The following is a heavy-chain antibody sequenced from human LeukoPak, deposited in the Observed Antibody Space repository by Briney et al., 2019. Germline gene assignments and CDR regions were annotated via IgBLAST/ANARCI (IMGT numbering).Heavy chain of an antibody. CDR2: ISSSSSTI. J-gene: IGHJ6*02. CDR3: ARDRYYGSGPPFYYGMDV. CDR1: GFTFISFS. Sequence: PGGSLRLSFAASGFTFISFSMNWVRQAPGKGLEWVSYISSSSSTIYYADSVKGRFTISRDNAKNSLYLQMNSLRAEDTAVYYCARDRYYGSGPPFYYGMDVWGQGTTVTVSS. V-gene: IGHV3-48*01. D-gene: IGHD3-10*01.